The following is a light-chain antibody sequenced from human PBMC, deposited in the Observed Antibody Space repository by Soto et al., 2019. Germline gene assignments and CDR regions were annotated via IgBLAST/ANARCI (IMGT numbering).Light chain of an antibody. CDR3: QQYGALPPT. J-gene: IGKJ1*01. CDR2: NTF. CDR1: QSVSSY. V-gene: IGKV3-11*01. Sequence: EIVMTQSPATLSLSPGERATLSCRASQSVSSYLAWYQQKPGQAPRLLIYNTFHRATGIPDRFSGTGSETDFTLTISRLEPEDFAVYHCQQYGALPPTFGQGTKVDI.